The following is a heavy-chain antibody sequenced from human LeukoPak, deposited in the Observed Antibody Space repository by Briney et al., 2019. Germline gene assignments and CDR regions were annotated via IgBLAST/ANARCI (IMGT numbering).Heavy chain of an antibody. CDR3: ARDRATAMFDY. Sequence: PGGSLRLSCAASGFTFSSYWMHWVRQAPGKGLVWVSRINGDGGSTTYADSVKGRFTISRDNAKSTLYLQMNSLRAEDTAVYYCARDRATAMFDYWAQGTLVTVSS. J-gene: IGHJ4*02. CDR1: GFTFSSYW. D-gene: IGHD5-18*01. CDR2: INGDGGST. V-gene: IGHV3-74*01.